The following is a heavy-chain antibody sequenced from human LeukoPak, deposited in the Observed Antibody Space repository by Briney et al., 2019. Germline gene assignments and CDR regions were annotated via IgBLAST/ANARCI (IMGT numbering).Heavy chain of an antibody. Sequence: ASVKVSCKASGYTFTSYGISWVRQAPGQGLEWMGWISAYNGNTNYAQKLQGRVTMTTDTSTSTAYMELRSLRSDDTAVYYCGRWSGYDGENWFDPWGQGTLVTVSS. V-gene: IGHV1-18*01. CDR2: ISAYNGNT. CDR1: GYTFTSYG. CDR3: GRWSGYDGENWFDP. D-gene: IGHD5-12*01. J-gene: IGHJ5*02.